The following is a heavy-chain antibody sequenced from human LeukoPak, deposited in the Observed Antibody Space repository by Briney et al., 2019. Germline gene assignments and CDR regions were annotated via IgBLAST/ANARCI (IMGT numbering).Heavy chain of an antibody. V-gene: IGHV3-30-3*01. Sequence: GGSLRLSCAASGFTFSSYAMRWVRQAPGKGLEWVAVISYDGSNKYYADSVKGRFTISRDNSKNTLYLQMNSLRAEDTAVYYCARDPVGDYRFDYWGQGTLVTVSS. CDR1: GFTFSSYA. CDR3: ARDPVGDYRFDY. J-gene: IGHJ4*02. D-gene: IGHD4-17*01. CDR2: ISYDGSNK.